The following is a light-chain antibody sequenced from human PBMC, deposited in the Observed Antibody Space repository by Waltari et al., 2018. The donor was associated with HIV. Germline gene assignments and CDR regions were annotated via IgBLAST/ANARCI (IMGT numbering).Light chain of an antibody. Sequence: SYVLTQPPSVSVAPGQTASIPCGEHNIGSVHWYQQKPGQAPVMVVYDNSGRPSGIPERFSGSNSGNTATLTISGVEAGDEADYYCQVWDSNADHLVVFGGGTKLTV. J-gene: IGLJ2*01. V-gene: IGLV3-21*02. CDR1: NIGS. CDR2: DNS. CDR3: QVWDSNADHLVV.